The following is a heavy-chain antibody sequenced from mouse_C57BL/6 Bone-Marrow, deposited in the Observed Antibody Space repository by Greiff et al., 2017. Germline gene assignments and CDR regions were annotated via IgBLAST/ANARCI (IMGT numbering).Heavy chain of an antibody. Sequence: VHVKQSGPELVKPGASVKIPCKASGYTFTDYNMDWVKQSHGKSLEWIGDINPNNGGTIYNQKFKGKATLTVDKSSSTAYMELRSLTSEDTAVYYCARRGSNYGYFDVWGTGTTVTVSS. J-gene: IGHJ1*03. CDR1: GYTFTDYN. CDR3: ARRGSNYGYFDV. D-gene: IGHD2-5*01. V-gene: IGHV1-18*01. CDR2: INPNNGGT.